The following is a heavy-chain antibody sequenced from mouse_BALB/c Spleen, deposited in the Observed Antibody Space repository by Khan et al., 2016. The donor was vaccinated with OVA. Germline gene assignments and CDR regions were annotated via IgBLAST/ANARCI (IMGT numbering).Heavy chain of an antibody. V-gene: IGHV14-3*02. J-gene: IGHJ4*01. CDR3: ARGYGNYNYAMDY. CDR2: IDPANGNT. D-gene: IGHD2-10*02. CDR1: GFNIKDTY. Sequence: VQLKQSGAELVKPGASVKLSCTTSGFNIKDTYMHWVKQRPEQGLEWIGRIDPANGNTKYDPKFQGKATITADPSSNTAYLQLSSLTSEDTAGDYCARGYGNYNYAMDYWGQGTSVTVSS.